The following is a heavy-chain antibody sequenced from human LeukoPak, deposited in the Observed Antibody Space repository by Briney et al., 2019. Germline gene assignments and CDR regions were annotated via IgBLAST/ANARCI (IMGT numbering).Heavy chain of an antibody. CDR1: VYTFTDYY. CDR3: AREVWSGYYYMDV. Sequence: ASVTVSCKASVYTFTDYYIQWVRQAPGQGLEWMGWINPNSGGTKYAQKFQGRVTMTRDTSINTAYMEVSRLTSDDTAVYYCAREVWSGYYYMDVWGKGTTVTVSS. CDR2: INPNSGGT. J-gene: IGHJ6*03. V-gene: IGHV1-2*02. D-gene: IGHD2-8*02.